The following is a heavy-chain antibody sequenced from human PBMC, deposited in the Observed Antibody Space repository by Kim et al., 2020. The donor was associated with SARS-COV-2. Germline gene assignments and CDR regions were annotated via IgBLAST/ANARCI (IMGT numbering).Heavy chain of an antibody. CDR2: ISSDGSNK. CDR1: GVTFSSSP. Sequence: GGSLRLSCATSGVTFSSSPMHWVRQAPGKGLEWVALISSDGSNKYYADSVRGRFTISRDNSKSTLYLQMDSLRSEDSAIFYCARQGWGNGYNLDYWGQG. CDR3: ARQGWGNGYNLDY. J-gene: IGHJ4*02. V-gene: IGHV3-30*04. D-gene: IGHD5-12*01.